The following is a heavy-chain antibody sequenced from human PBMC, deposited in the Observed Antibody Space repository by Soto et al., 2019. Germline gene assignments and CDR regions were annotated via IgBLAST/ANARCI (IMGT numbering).Heavy chain of an antibody. D-gene: IGHD2-15*01. V-gene: IGHV4-39*01. CDR1: GGSISSSSYY. Sequence: PSETLSLXCTVSGGSISSSSYYWGWIRQPPGKGLEWIGSIYYSGSTYYNPSLKSRVTISVDTSKNQFSLKLSSVTAADTAVYYCAMGRDIVVVVAATVLLPSDDAFDIWGQGTMVTVSS. CDR2: IYYSGST. J-gene: IGHJ3*02. CDR3: AMGRDIVVVVAATVLLPSDDAFDI.